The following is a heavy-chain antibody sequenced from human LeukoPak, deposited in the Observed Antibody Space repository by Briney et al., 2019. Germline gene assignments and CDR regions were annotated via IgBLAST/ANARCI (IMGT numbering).Heavy chain of an antibody. J-gene: IGHJ6*02. Sequence: GGSLRLSCAASGFTFSSYAMSWVRQAPGKGLVWVSRINGDGSTTNYADAVKGRFTISRDNAKNTLYLQMNSLRAEDTAVYYCARSVGGTDVWGQGTTVTVSS. CDR2: INGDGSTT. CDR1: GFTFSSYA. V-gene: IGHV3-74*01. CDR3: ARSVGGTDV.